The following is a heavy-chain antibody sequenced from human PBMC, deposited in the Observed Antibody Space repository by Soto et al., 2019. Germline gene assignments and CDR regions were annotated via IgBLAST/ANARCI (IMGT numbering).Heavy chain of an antibody. CDR1: GYTFTSYG. D-gene: IGHD4-17*01. CDR2: ISAYNGNT. Sequence: QVQLVQSGAEVKKPGASVKVSCKASGYTFTSYGISWVRQAPGQGLEWMGWISAYNGNTNYAQKLQGRVTMTTDTPTSTAYMELRSLRSDDTAVYYCARDRFRMTTVTNGWFDPWGQGTLVTVSS. J-gene: IGHJ5*02. CDR3: ARDRFRMTTVTNGWFDP. V-gene: IGHV1-18*01.